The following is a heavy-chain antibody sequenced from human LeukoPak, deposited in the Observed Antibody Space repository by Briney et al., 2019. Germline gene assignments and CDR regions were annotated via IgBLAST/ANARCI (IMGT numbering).Heavy chain of an antibody. CDR3: AKGLDSSGFSGSLDF. J-gene: IGHJ4*02. CDR1: GFTFSNHY. CDR2: ISTFSNYI. V-gene: IGHV3-21*04. Sequence: GGSLRLSCAASGFTFSNHYMTWVRQAPGKGLEWVSSISTFSNYIYYADSVKGRFTISRDNAKNTLYLQMNTLRAEDTAVYLCAKGLDSSGFSGSLDFWGQGTLVTVSS. D-gene: IGHD3-22*01.